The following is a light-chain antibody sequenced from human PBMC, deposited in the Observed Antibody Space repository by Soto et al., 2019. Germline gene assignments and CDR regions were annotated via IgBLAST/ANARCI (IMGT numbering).Light chain of an antibody. V-gene: IGLV2-8*01. J-gene: IGLJ1*01. CDR1: SSDVGGYNY. CDR2: EVS. Sequence: QSALTQPASVSGSPGQSITISCTGTSSDVGGYNYVSWYQQHPGKDPKLMIYEVSERPSGVPDRFSGSKSSNTASLTVSGLQAEDEADYYCSSYAGSNNFVFGTGTKLTVL. CDR3: SSYAGSNNFV.